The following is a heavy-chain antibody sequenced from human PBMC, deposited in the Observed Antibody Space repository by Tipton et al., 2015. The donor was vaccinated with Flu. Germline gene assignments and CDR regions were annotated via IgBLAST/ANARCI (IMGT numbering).Heavy chain of an antibody. Sequence: TLSLTCAVYSGSFSGYFWSWIRQPPGKGLEWIGRIYSSGNTNYNPSLISRVTMSVDTSKNQFSLNLSSVTAADTAVYFCARTTTDWSSFDYWGQGTLVTVSS. CDR2: IYSSGNT. V-gene: IGHV4-59*10. J-gene: IGHJ4*02. D-gene: IGHD2-2*01. CDR1: SGSFSGYF. CDR3: ARTTTDWSSFDY.